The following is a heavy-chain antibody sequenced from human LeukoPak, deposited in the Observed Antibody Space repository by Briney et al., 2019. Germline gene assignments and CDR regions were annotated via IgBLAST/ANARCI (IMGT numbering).Heavy chain of an antibody. CDR1: GFTFSSYA. Sequence: GSLRLSCAASGFTFSSYAMHWVRQAPGKGLEWVAVISYDGSNKYYADSVKGRFTISRDNSKNTLYLQMNSLRAEDTAVYYCARDFQTPKMTTVTRSFGYWGQGTLVTVSS. J-gene: IGHJ4*02. D-gene: IGHD4-17*01. CDR3: ARDFQTPKMTTVTRSFGY. V-gene: IGHV3-30-3*01. CDR2: ISYDGSNK.